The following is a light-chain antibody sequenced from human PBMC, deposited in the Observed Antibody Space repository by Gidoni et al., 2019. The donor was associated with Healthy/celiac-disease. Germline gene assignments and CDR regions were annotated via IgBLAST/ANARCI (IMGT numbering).Light chain of an antibody. Sequence: QSVLTQPPSASRPPGQRVTIACSGSSSNIGSNYVYWYQQLPGTAPKLLIYRNNQRPPGVPDRCSGSKSGTSASLAISGLRSEDEADYYCAAWDDSLSGPVFGGGTKLTVL. CDR2: RNN. J-gene: IGLJ3*02. CDR3: AAWDDSLSGPV. CDR1: SSNIGSNY. V-gene: IGLV1-47*01.